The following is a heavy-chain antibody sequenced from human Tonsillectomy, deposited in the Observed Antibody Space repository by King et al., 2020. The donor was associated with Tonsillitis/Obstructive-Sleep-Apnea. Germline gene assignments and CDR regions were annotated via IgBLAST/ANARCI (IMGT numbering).Heavy chain of an antibody. J-gene: IGHJ4*02. CDR3: AREYFYHSSGYYDY. V-gene: IGHV4-34*01. D-gene: IGHD3-22*01. Sequence: VQLPQWGAGLLKPSETLSLTCTVYGGSFSGYYWSWIRQPPGKGLEWIGEINHSGSTNYNPSLKSRVTISLDTSKNQFSLNLSSVTAADTAVYYCAREYFYHSSGYYDYWGQGTLVTVSS. CDR2: INHSGST. CDR1: GGSFSGYY.